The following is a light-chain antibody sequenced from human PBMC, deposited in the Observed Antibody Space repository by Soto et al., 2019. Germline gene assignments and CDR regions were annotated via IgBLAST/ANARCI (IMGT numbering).Light chain of an antibody. V-gene: IGLV2-23*03. CDR1: SSDVGSYNL. CDR2: EGS. J-gene: IGLJ1*01. CDR3: CSYAGSSTFAYV. Sequence: QSALTQPASVSGSPGQSLTISWTVTSSDVGSYNLVSWYQQHPGKAPKLMIYEGSQRPSGVSIRFSGSKSGNTASLTISGLQAEDEADYSCCSYAGSSTFAYVFGTGTKVTVL.